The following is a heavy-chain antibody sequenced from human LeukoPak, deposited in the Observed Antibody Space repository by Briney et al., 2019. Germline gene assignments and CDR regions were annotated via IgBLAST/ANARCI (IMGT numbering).Heavy chain of an antibody. D-gene: IGHD3-10*01. CDR2: MYHSGIT. J-gene: IGHJ5*02. CDR1: VYSINSAYY. Sequence: SETLSLTCTVSVYSINSAYYWGWIRQPPGKGLEWIGTMYHSGITNYNLSLKSRVTISVATSKTQFSLKLNSVTAADTAVYYCARLTPGKNWFDPWGHGTLVTVSS. CDR3: ARLTPGKNWFDP. V-gene: IGHV4-38-2*02.